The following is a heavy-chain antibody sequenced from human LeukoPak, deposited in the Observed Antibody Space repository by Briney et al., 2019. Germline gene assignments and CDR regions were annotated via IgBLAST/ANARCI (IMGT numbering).Heavy chain of an antibody. Sequence: PGGSLRLSCAASGFTFSTYSMNWVRQAPGKGLEWVSYISSSSSYIYYADSVKGRLTISRDNAKNSLYLQINSLRAEDTAVYYCARQNGADYYYYFDSWGQGTPATVSS. D-gene: IGHD3-22*01. CDR1: GFTFSTYS. J-gene: IGHJ4*02. CDR3: ARQNGADYYYYFDS. V-gene: IGHV3-21*05. CDR2: ISSSSSYI.